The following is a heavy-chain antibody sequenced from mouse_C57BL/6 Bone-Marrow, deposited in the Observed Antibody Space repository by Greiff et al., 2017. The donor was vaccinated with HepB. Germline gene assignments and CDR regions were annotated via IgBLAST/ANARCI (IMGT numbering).Heavy chain of an antibody. CDR1: GFTFSDYG. Sequence: EVQGVESGGGLVKPGGSLKLSCAASGFTFSDYGMHWVRQAPEKGLEWVAYISSGSSTIYYADTVKGRFTISRDKAKNTLFLQMTSLRSEDTAVYYCARGYYYGSSPFAYGGQGILDTVTA. CDR3: ARGYYYGSSPFAY. D-gene: IGHD1-1*01. V-gene: IGHV5-17*01. CDR2: ISSGSSTI. J-gene: IGHJ3*01.